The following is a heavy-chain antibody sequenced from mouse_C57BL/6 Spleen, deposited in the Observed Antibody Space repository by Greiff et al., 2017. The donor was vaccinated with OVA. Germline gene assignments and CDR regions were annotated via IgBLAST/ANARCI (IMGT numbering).Heavy chain of an antibody. J-gene: IGHJ2*01. D-gene: IGHD1-1*01. CDR1: GYTFTSYW. CDR3: AIYYDYLDY. Sequence: QVQLQQPGAELVMPGASVKLSCKASGYTFTSYWMHWVKQRPGQGLEWIGEIDPSDSYTNYNQKFKGKSTLTVDKSSSTAYMQLSSLTSEDSAVYYCAIYYDYLDYWGQGTTLTVSS. CDR2: IDPSDSYT. V-gene: IGHV1-69*01.